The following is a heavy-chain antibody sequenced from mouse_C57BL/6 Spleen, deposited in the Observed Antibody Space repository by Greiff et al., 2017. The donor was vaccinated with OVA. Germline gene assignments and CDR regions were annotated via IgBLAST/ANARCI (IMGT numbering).Heavy chain of an antibody. D-gene: IGHD3-2*02. Sequence: VQLKESGPGLVKPSQSLSLTCSVTGYSITSGYYWNWIRQFPGNKLEWMGYISYDGSNNYNPSLKNRISITRDTSKNQFFLKLNSVTTEDTATYYCARDSSGYEGFAYWGQGTLVTVSA. CDR2: ISYDGSN. V-gene: IGHV3-6*01. CDR1: GYSITSGYY. J-gene: IGHJ3*01. CDR3: ARDSSGYEGFAY.